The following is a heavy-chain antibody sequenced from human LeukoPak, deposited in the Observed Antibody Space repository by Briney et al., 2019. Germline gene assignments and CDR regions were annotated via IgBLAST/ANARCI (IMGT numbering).Heavy chain of an antibody. CDR3: ARDPLGYYDSSGYYYVY. J-gene: IGHJ4*02. CDR1: GFTFSSYS. V-gene: IGHV3-21*01. D-gene: IGHD3-22*01. Sequence: KSGGSLRLSCAASGFTFSSYSMNWVRQAPGKGLEWVSSISSSSSYIYYADSVKGRFTISRDNAKNTLYLQMNSLRAEDTAVYYCARDPLGYYDSSGYYYVYWGQGTLVTVSS. CDR2: ISSSSSYI.